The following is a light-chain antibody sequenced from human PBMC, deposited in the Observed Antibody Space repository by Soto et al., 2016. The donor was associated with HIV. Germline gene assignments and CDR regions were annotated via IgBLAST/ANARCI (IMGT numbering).Light chain of an antibody. Sequence: SYELTQPPSVSVAPGKTARITCGGNYIGSKSVHWYQQKPGQAPVVVVYDDSDRPSGIPERFSGSNSGNTATLTISRVEVGDEADYYCQVWDSSSDHWVFGGGTKLTVV. V-gene: IGLV3-21*03. CDR1: YIGSKS. J-gene: IGLJ3*02. CDR2: DDS. CDR3: QVWDSSSDHWV.